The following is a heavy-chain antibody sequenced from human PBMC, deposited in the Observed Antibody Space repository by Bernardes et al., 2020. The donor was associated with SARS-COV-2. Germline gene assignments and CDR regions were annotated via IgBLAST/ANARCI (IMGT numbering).Heavy chain of an antibody. Sequence: GWSLRLSCAVSGFSLSKYWMHWVRQVPGKGLVWVSRINEDGTITDYADSVKGRFTISRDNAKNTLFLHMNSLRAEDTAVYYCARDVVGKEDFWGQGTLVTVSS. D-gene: IGHD2-15*01. CDR1: GFSLSKYW. J-gene: IGHJ4*02. CDR2: INEDGTIT. V-gene: IGHV3-74*01. CDR3: ARDVVGKEDF.